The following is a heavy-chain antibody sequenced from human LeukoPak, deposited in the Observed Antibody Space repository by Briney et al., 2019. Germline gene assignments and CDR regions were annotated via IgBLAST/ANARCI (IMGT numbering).Heavy chain of an antibody. CDR2: ISGSGGST. J-gene: IGHJ4*02. D-gene: IGHD2-2*01. CDR3: AKDQGQAVVPRRFDY. Sequence: GGSLRLSCAASGFTFSSYAMSWVRQAPGKGLEWVSAISGSGGSTYYADSVKGRFTISRDNSKNTLYLQMNSLRAEDTAVYYCAKDQGQAVVPRRFDYWGQGTLATVSS. V-gene: IGHV3-23*01. CDR1: GFTFSSYA.